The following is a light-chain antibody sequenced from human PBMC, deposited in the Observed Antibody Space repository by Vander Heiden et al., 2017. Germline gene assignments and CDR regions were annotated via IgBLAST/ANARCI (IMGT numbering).Light chain of an antibody. V-gene: IGLV3-21*03. CDR2: DDS. Sequence: SYVLPQPPSVSVAPGKTARITCGGNNIGSKSVHWYQQKPGQAPVLVVYDDSDRPSGIPGRFSASNSGTTATLTISRVEAGDEADYYCQVWDSSSDHLFGGGTKLTVL. CDR1: NIGSKS. CDR3: QVWDSSSDHL. J-gene: IGLJ2*01.